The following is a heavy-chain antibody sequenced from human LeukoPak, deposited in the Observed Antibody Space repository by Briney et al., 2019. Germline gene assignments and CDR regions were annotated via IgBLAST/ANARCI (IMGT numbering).Heavy chain of an antibody. V-gene: IGHV3-33*01. CDR2: IWPDGSNK. CDR1: GFTFSDYG. J-gene: IGHJ4*02. Sequence: GGSLRLSCAASGFTFSDYGMHWVRQAPGKGLEWVAVIWPDGSNKYYADSVKGRFTISRDNSKNMLYLQMNSLRAEDTALYSCARASGPFDYWGQGTLVTVSS. D-gene: IGHD6-25*01. CDR3: ARASGPFDY.